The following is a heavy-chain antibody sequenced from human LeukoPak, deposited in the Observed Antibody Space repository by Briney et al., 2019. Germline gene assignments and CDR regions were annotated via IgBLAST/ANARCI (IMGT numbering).Heavy chain of an antibody. J-gene: IGHJ4*02. Sequence: GGSLRLSCAASGFTFDDYAMHWVRQAPGKGLEWVSGISWNSGSIGYADSVKGRFTISRDNAKNSLYLQMNSLRAEDTAVYYCARVMWELRYYFDYWGQGTLVTVSS. D-gene: IGHD1-26*01. CDR1: GFTFDDYA. CDR2: ISWNSGSI. V-gene: IGHV3-9*01. CDR3: ARVMWELRYYFDY.